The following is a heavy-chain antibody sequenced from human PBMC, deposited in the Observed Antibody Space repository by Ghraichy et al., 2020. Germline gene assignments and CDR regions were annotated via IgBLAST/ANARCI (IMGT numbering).Heavy chain of an antibody. CDR1: GGSISSYY. Sequence: SETLSLTCTVSGGSISSYYWSWIRQPPGKGLEWIGYIYYSGSTNYNPSLKSRVTISVDTSKNQFSLKLSSVTAADTAVYYCARRQVRGVIYAFDIWGQGTMVTVSS. V-gene: IGHV4-59*08. CDR2: IYYSGST. J-gene: IGHJ3*02. CDR3: ARRQVRGVIYAFDI. D-gene: IGHD3-10*01.